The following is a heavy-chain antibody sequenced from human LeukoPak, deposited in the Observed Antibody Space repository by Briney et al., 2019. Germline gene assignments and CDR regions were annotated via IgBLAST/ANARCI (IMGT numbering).Heavy chain of an antibody. CDR2: IIPIFGTA. J-gene: IGHJ4*02. V-gene: IGHV1-69*05. Sequence: SVKVSCKASGGTFSSYAISWVRQAPGQGLEWMGGIIPIFGTANYAQKFQGRVTMTRSTSMTTAYMELSSLRSEDTAIYYCARVEFNGGYSHLYWGQGTLLTVSS. D-gene: IGHD5-12*01. CDR3: ARVEFNGGYSHLY. CDR1: GGTFSSYA.